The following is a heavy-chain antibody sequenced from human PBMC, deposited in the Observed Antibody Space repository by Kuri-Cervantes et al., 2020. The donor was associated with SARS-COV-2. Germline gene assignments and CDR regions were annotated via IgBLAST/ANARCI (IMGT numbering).Heavy chain of an antibody. CDR2: IYTSGST. D-gene: IGHD2-2*01. Sequence: LRLSCTVSGGSISSGSYYWGWIRQPAGKGLEWIGRIYTSGSTNYNPSLKSRVTISVDTSKNQFSLKLSSVTAADTAVYYCARAAGPAARTSWFDPWGQGTLVTVSS. CDR1: GGSISSGSYY. J-gene: IGHJ5*02. V-gene: IGHV4-61*02. CDR3: ARAAGPAARTSWFDP.